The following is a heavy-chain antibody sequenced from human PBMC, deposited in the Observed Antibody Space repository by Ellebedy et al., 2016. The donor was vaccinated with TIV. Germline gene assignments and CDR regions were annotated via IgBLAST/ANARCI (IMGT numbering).Heavy chain of an antibody. V-gene: IGHV4-38-2*02. CDR2: IYYSGST. CDR1: GYSISSGYY. CDR3: AREGGVAGTSDY. Sequence: GSLRLSCTVSGYSISSGYYWGWIRQPPGKGLEWIGSIYYSGSTYYNPSLKSRVTISVDTSKNQFSLKLSSVTAADTAVYYCAREGGVAGTSDYWGQGTLVTVSS. J-gene: IGHJ4*02. D-gene: IGHD6-19*01.